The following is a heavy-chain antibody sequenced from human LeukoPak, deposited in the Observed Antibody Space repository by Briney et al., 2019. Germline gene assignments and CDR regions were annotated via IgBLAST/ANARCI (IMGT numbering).Heavy chain of an antibody. D-gene: IGHD3-22*01. Sequence: SETLSLTCTVSGGSISSNSYYWGWIRQPPGKGLEWIGSIYYSGSTYYNPSLKSRVTISVDTSKNQFSLKLTSVTAADTAVFYCAGSDSSGYYVDYWGQGTLVTVSS. J-gene: IGHJ4*02. CDR2: IYYSGST. CDR3: AGSDSSGYYVDY. V-gene: IGHV4-39*07. CDR1: GGSISSNSYY.